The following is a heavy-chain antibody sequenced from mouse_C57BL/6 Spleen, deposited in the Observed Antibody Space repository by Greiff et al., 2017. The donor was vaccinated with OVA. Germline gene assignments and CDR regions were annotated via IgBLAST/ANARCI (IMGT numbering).Heavy chain of an antibody. Sequence: VKLVESGAELVKPGASVKISCKASGYAFSSYWMNWVKQRPGKGLEWIGQIYPGDGDTNYNGKFKGKATLTADKSSSTAYMQLSSLTSEDSAVYFCARSDTTVVFDYWGQGTTLTVSS. V-gene: IGHV1-80*01. D-gene: IGHD1-1*01. J-gene: IGHJ2*01. CDR2: IYPGDGDT. CDR1: GYAFSSYW. CDR3: ARSDTTVVFDY.